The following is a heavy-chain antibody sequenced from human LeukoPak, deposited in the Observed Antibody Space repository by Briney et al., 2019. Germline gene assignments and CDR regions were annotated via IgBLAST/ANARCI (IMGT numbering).Heavy chain of an antibody. Sequence: SQTLSLTCTVSGGSISSGGYYWSWLRQHPGKGLEGIVYIYYSGSTYYNPSLKSRVTISVDTSKNQFSLKLSSVTAADTAVYYCARGVVVVVPAAMWWFDPRGQGTLVTVSS. J-gene: IGHJ5*02. V-gene: IGHV4-31*03. CDR3: ARGVVVVVPAAMWWFDP. CDR2: IYYSGST. CDR1: GGSISSGGYY. D-gene: IGHD2-2*01.